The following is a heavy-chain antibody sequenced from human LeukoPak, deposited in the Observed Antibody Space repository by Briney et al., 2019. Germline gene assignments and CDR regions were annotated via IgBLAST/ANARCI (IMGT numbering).Heavy chain of an antibody. CDR3: ARGRSITIFGVVDYYFDY. CDR2: IIPIFGRA. CDR1: GGTFSSYA. V-gene: IGHV1-69*13. Sequence: SVKVSCKASGGTFSSYAISWVRQAPGQGLEWMGGIIPIFGRANYAQKFQGRVTRTADESTSTAYMELSSLRSEDTAVYYCARGRSITIFGVVDYYFDYWGQGTLVTVSS. D-gene: IGHD3-3*01. J-gene: IGHJ4*02.